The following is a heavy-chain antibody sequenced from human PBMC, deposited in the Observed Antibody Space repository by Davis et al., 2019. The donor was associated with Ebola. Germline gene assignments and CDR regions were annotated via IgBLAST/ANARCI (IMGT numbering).Heavy chain of an antibody. CDR1: GFTFSTYS. CDR3: ARSYSGSRIYDY. J-gene: IGHJ4*02. V-gene: IGHV3-21*04. CDR2: ISSSSYI. D-gene: IGHD1-26*01. Sequence: GESLKISCVASGFTFSTYSMNCARQSPVKGLEWVSSISSSSYIYYADSVKGRFTISRDNAKNSLYLQMNGLRAEDTAVYYCARSYSGSRIYDYWGQGTLVTVSS.